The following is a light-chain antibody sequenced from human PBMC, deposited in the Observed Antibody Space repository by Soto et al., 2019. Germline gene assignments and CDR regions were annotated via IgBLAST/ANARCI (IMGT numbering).Light chain of an antibody. CDR1: QSLTMR. V-gene: IGKV1-5*03. Sequence: DIHMTQSPSTLSASLGDRVTITCRASQSLTMRLAWYQQKPGKAPNLLIYKTSSLESGVPSRFSGSGSGTEFTLTISSLQPDDFATYYCQHWTDYSWTFGQGTKVEVK. CDR3: QHWTDYSWT. J-gene: IGKJ1*01. CDR2: KTS.